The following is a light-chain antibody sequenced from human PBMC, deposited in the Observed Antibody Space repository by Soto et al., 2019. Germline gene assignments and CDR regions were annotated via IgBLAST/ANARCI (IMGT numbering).Light chain of an antibody. CDR1: QSVSSSN. CDR2: GAS. V-gene: IGKV3-20*01. J-gene: IGKJ2*01. Sequence: VLTQSPGTLSLSPGERATLSCRASQSVSSSNLAWNQKKPGQAPRVLIYGASTRATGIPDRFSGSGSGSDFTLTISRLEPEDFAVYYCQQYDSPPYTFGQGTNLEIK. CDR3: QQYDSPPYT.